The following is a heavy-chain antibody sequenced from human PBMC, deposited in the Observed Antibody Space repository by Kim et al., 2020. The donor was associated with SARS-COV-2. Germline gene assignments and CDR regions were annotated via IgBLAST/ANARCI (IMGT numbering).Heavy chain of an antibody. CDR3: AKESRSCYYERLCGVSDY. J-gene: IGHJ4*02. V-gene: IGHV3-23*01. CDR2: ISGSGGST. CDR1: GFTFSSYA. D-gene: IGHD2-15*01. Sequence: GGSLRLSCAASGFTFSSYAMSWVRQAPGKGLEWVSAISGSGGSTYYADSVKGRFTISRDNSKNTLYLQMNSLRAEDTAVYYCAKESRSCYYERLCGVSDYWGQGTLVTVSS.